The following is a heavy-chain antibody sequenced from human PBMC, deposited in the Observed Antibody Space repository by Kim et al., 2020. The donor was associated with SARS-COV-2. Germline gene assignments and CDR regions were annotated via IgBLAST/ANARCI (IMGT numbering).Heavy chain of an antibody. V-gene: IGHV3-21*01. CDR2: ISSSSSNI. D-gene: IGHD4-17*01. J-gene: IGHJ4*02. Sequence: GGSLRLSCAASGFTFSSYSMNWVRQAPGKGLEWVSSISSSSSNIYYAHSVKGRFTISRDNANNSLYLQMNSLRAEDSAVYYCATIMTTVTSWGQGTLVTVSS. CDR3: ATIMTTVTS. CDR1: GFTFSSYS.